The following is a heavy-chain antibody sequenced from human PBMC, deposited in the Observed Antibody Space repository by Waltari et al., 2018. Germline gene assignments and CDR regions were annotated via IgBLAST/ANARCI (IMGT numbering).Heavy chain of an antibody. Sequence: QVQLQESGPGLVKPSETLSLTCAVSGYSISSGYYWGWIRQPPGKGLEWIGSIYHSGSTYYNPTLKSRVTISVDTSKNQFSLKLSSVTAADTAVYYCARDRQQLVPFDYWGQGTLVTVSS. CDR1: GYSISSGYY. D-gene: IGHD6-13*01. V-gene: IGHV4-38-2*02. J-gene: IGHJ4*02. CDR2: IYHSGST. CDR3: ARDRQQLVPFDY.